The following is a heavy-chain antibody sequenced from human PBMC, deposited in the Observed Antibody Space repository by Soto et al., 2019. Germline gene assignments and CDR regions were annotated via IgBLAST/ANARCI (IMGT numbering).Heavy chain of an antibody. CDR2: FDPEDGET. D-gene: IGHD1-26*01. J-gene: IGHJ6*02. Sequence: QVQLVQSGAEVKKPGASVKVSCKVSGYTLTELSMHWVRQAPGKGLAWMGGFDPEDGETIYAQKVQGRVTMTEDTSTDTAYMELSSLRSEDTAVYYCATVSGSYFYYGMAVWGQGTTVTVSS. CDR3: ATVSGSYFYYGMAV. V-gene: IGHV1-24*01. CDR1: GYTLTELS.